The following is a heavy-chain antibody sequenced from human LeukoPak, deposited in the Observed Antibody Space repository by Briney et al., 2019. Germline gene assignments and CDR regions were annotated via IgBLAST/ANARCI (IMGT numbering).Heavy chain of an antibody. CDR3: ARWIAAAGTADY. D-gene: IGHD6-13*01. V-gene: IGHV3-21*04. J-gene: IGHJ4*02. CDR2: ISSSSSYI. Sequence: GGSLRLSCAASGFTFSYYSMNWVRQAPGKGLEWVSSISSSSSYIYYADSVKGRFTISRDNAKNSLYLQMNSLRAEDTAVYYCARWIAAAGTADYWGQGTLVTVSS. CDR1: GFTFSYYS.